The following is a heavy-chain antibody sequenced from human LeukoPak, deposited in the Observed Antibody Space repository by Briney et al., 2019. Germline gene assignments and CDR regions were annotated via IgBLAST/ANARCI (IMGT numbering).Heavy chain of an antibody. J-gene: IGHJ4*02. V-gene: IGHV3-7*01. Sequence: PSETLSLTCAVYGGSFSGYYWSWVRQAPGKGLEWVANIKQDGSEKYYVDSVKGRFTISRDNAKNSLYLQMSSLRAEDTAVYYCARGLSGNTFYFDYWGQGTLVTVSS. CDR2: IKQDGSEK. D-gene: IGHD1-26*01. CDR1: GGSFSGYY. CDR3: ARGLSGNTFYFDY.